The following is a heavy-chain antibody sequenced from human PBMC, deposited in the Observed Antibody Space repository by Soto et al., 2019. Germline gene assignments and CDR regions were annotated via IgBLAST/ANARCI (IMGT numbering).Heavy chain of an antibody. D-gene: IGHD2-2*01. CDR3: AKDTYGSSWYF. V-gene: IGHV3-23*05. CDR1: GFTFTNYL. CDR2: IDKSGGDT. Sequence: EVQLLESGGDLVQPGGSLRLSCAASGFTFTNYLMTWVRQAPGKGLEWVSSIDKSGGDTYYADSVKGRFTISRDNSKNTLYLQMNGLRAEDTALYYCAKDTYGSSWYFWGQGTLVTVSS. J-gene: IGHJ4*02.